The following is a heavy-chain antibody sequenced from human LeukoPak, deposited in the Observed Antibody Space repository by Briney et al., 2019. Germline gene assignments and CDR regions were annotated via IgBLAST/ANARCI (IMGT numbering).Heavy chain of an antibody. CDR1: GFTFSSYA. J-gene: IGHJ6*03. CDR2: ITGSGDTT. Sequence: GGSLRLSCAASGFTFSSYAMSWVRQAPGKGLEWVSAITGSGDTTYYADSVKGRFTISRDNSKNTLYLQMNSLRAEDTAVYYCAKDSYAPTTVTRVYYYYYMDVWGKGTTVTISS. D-gene: IGHD4-17*01. V-gene: IGHV3-23*01. CDR3: AKDSYAPTTVTRVYYYYYMDV.